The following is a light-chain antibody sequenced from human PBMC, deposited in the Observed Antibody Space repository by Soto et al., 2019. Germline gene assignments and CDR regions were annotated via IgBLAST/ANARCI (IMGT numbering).Light chain of an antibody. V-gene: IGLV2-14*01. CDR2: EVT. CDR1: SGDIGSYTY. J-gene: IGLJ3*02. Sequence: QAASVSGSPGQSITISCTGTSGDIGSYTYVSWYQQYPGKAPKLLISEVTNRPSGVSNRFSGSKSGNTASLTISGLQAEDDADYYCSSYTSSKTWVFGGGTKLTVL. CDR3: SSYTSSKTWV.